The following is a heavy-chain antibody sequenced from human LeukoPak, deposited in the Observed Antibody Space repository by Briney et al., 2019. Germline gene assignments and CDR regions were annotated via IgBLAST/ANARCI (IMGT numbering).Heavy chain of an antibody. CDR3: AREERTTWGYYYYYMDV. V-gene: IGHV1-69*13. Sequence: SVKVSCKASGGTFISYAISWVRQAPGQGLEWMGGIIPIFGTANYAQKFQGRVTITADESTSTAYMELSSLRSEDTAVYYCAREERTTWGYYYYYMDVWGKGTTVTVSS. J-gene: IGHJ6*03. CDR2: IIPIFGTA. D-gene: IGHD1-7*01. CDR1: GGTFISYA.